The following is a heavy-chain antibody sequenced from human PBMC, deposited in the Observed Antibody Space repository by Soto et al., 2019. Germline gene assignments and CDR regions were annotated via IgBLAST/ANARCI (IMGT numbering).Heavy chain of an antibody. CDR3: ARHYASGTYSVDY. CDR1: GFTFSNNL. CDR2: INGPGSST. J-gene: IGHJ4*02. Sequence: EVQLVESGGDLVQPGGSLSLSCAASGFTFSNNLMHWVRQAPGKGLVWVSRINGPGSSTSYANSVKGRFTISRDNAKNTVYLQMNSLRAEDTAVYYCARHYASGTYSVDYWGQGTLVTVSS. D-gene: IGHD3-10*01. V-gene: IGHV3-74*01.